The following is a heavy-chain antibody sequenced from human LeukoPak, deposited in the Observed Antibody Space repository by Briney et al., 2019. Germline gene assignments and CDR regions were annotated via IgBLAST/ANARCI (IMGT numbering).Heavy chain of an antibody. CDR3: ARDQVTMIVVAPFDY. CDR2: VYYSGST. V-gene: IGHV4-39*07. Sequence: SETLSLTCTVSGGSITISSYYWAWIRQPPGKGLEWIGSVYYSGSTYYNPSLKSRVTISVDTSKNQFSLKLSSVTAADTAVYYCARDQVTMIVVAPFDYWGQGTLVTVSS. J-gene: IGHJ4*02. CDR1: GGSITISSYY. D-gene: IGHD3-22*01.